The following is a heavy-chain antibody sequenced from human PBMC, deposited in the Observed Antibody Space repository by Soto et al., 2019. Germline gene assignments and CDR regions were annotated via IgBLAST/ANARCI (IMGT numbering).Heavy chain of an antibody. CDR1: GYTFTSYG. V-gene: IGHV1-18*01. D-gene: IGHD6-19*01. J-gene: IGHJ6*02. Sequence: QVQLVQSGAEVKKPGASVKVSCKASGYTFTSYGISWVRQAPGLGLEWMGWTSAYKGNTNYAQKLQGRVTMTTDTSTSTAYMELRSLRSDDTAVYYCARRQWLVGGYYYGMDVWGQGTTVTVSS. CDR3: ARRQWLVGGYYYGMDV. CDR2: TSAYKGNT.